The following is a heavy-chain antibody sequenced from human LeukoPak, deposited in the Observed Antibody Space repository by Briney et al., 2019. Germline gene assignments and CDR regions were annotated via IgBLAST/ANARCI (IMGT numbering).Heavy chain of an antibody. D-gene: IGHD1-26*01. CDR1: GFTFSNYA. CDR3: ARFKVGTNTTQKNAFDI. Sequence: GGSLRLSCAASGFTFSNYAMHWVRQAPGKGLEWVAVISFDATKEYFAKSVKGRFTISRDNSKATLYLQMHRLRIEDTALYFCARFKVGTNTTQKNAFDIWSRGTVVAVSS. CDR2: ISFDATKE. J-gene: IGHJ3*02. V-gene: IGHV3-30*01.